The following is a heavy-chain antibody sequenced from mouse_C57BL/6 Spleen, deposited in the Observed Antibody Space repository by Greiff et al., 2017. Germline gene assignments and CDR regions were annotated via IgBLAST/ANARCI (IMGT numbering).Heavy chain of an antibody. CDR1: GYAFRSSC. CDR3: ARRYGYDAGYAMDY. J-gene: IGHJ4*01. CDR2: IYPGDGNT. Sequence: ESGAELVTPGASVTISCTASGYAFRSSCMNWVTQRPGQGLGWIGQIYPGDGNTNYTGKFKGKASLTADTSSSTAYMQLSSLTSEDSAVYVCARRYGYDAGYAMDYWGQGTSVTVSS. V-gene: IGHV1-80*01. D-gene: IGHD2-2*01.